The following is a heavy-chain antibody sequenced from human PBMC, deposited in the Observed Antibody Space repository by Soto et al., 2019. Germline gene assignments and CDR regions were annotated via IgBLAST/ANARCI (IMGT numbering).Heavy chain of an antibody. J-gene: IGHJ3*02. CDR3: AREDRLWFGELSPNAFDI. D-gene: IGHD3-10*01. Sequence: QFQLVQSGAEVKKPGASVKVSCKASGYTFTSYGISWVRQAPGQGLEWMGWISAYNGNTNYAQKLQGRVTMTTDTSTRTAYMELRSLRSDDTAVYYWAREDRLWFGELSPNAFDIWGQGTMVTVSS. CDR1: GYTFTSYG. CDR2: ISAYNGNT. V-gene: IGHV1-18*01.